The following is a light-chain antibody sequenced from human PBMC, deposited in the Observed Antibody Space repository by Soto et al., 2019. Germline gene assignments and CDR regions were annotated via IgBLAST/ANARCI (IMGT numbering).Light chain of an antibody. V-gene: IGLV1-47*01. J-gene: IGLJ3*02. CDR3: AAWDDSLSGLWV. CDR1: SSNIGSNY. Sequence: QSVLTQPPSASGTPGQRGTISCSGSSSNIGSNYVYWYQQLPGTAPKLLIYRNNQRPSGVPDRFSGSKSGTSASLAISGIRSEDEADYYCAAWDDSLSGLWVFGGGTKLTVL. CDR2: RNN.